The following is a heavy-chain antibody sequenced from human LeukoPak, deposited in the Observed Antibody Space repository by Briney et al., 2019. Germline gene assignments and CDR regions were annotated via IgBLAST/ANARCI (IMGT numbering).Heavy chain of an antibody. D-gene: IGHD3-22*01. CDR3: ARTELSGYYSPPNWFDP. J-gene: IGHJ5*02. CDR2: IYYSGST. CDR1: GGSISSHY. V-gene: IGHV4-59*11. Sequence: PSETLSLTCTVSGGSISSHYWSWIRQPPGKGLEWIGYIYYSGSTNYNPSLKSRVTISVDTSKNQFSLKLSSVTAADTAVYYCARTELSGYYSPPNWFDPWGQGTLVTVSS.